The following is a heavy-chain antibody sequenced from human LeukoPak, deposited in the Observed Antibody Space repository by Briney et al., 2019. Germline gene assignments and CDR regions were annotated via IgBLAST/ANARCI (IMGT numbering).Heavy chain of an antibody. Sequence: ASVKVSCKASGYTFTSYDINWVRQATGRGLEWMGWMNPNSGNTGYAQKFQGRVTMTRNTSISTAYMELSSLRSEDTAVYYCARDRFYGGWNDYWGQGTLVTVSS. J-gene: IGHJ4*02. V-gene: IGHV1-8*01. CDR3: ARDRFYGGWNDY. D-gene: IGHD4/OR15-4a*01. CDR1: GYTFTSYD. CDR2: MNPNSGNT.